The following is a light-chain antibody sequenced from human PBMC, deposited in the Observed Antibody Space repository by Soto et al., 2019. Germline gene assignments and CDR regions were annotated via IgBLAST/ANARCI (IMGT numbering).Light chain of an antibody. CDR2: GAS. Sequence: EIVLTQSPGTLSVSPGDIVTLSCRASQSVDINLAWYQQRAGQAPRLLIYGASNRATGIPDRFSGSGSGTDFTLTISRLEPEDFAVYYCQQYGSSGTFGQGTKVDI. J-gene: IGKJ1*01. CDR3: QQYGSSGT. CDR1: QSVDIN. V-gene: IGKV3-20*01.